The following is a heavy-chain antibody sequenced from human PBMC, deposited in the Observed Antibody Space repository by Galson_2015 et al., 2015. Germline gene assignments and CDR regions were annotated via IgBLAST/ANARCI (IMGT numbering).Heavy chain of an antibody. J-gene: IGHJ3*02. CDR3: AHFTITFGGVIADDAFDI. Sequence: PALVTPTPTLTLACTFSGFSLSTKTVGVGWIRQPPGKALEGLALFYWDNEKDYRPSPKTRLTITKDTSKNQVVLTMTNMDPLDTATYYCAHFTITFGGVIADDAFDIWGQGTMVTVSS. CDR1: GFSLSTKTVG. D-gene: IGHD3-16*02. V-gene: IGHV2-5*02. CDR2: FYWDNEK.